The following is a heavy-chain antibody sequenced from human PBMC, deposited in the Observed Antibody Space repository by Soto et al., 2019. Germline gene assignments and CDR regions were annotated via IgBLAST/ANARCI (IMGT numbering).Heavy chain of an antibody. CDR1: GGYFSSNA. V-gene: IGHV1-69*01. Sequence: QVQLEQSGDAVKKNGSSVKVSCKAYGGYFSSNAISWVRQAPGQGLEWMGGIIPIWGSANYAQKFQDRLTITADGSTTTTYMELNSLRSEDAAVYYCASRERVYAFDIWDQGTLVTVSS. CDR2: IIPIWGSA. J-gene: IGHJ3*02. CDR3: ASRERVYAFDI. D-gene: IGHD1-26*01.